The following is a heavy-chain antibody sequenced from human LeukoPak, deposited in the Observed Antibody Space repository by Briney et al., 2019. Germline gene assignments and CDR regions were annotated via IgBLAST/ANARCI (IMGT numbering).Heavy chain of an antibody. Sequence: GGALRLSCAASGFTFSSYEMHWVRQAPGKGPEWVSYISGSGSTKYYADSVKGRFTISRDNALNSLHLQLSSLTDEDTAVYYCATLRPRQQLVVDHWGQGTLVIVSS. D-gene: IGHD6-13*01. V-gene: IGHV3-48*03. CDR3: ATLRPRQQLVVDH. J-gene: IGHJ4*02. CDR1: GFTFSSYE. CDR2: ISGSGSTK.